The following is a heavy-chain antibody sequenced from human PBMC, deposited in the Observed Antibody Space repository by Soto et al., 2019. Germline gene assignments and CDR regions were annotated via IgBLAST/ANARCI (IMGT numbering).Heavy chain of an antibody. D-gene: IGHD6-19*01. V-gene: IGHV3-74*01. Sequence: EVQLVESGGGLVQPGGSLRLSCAASGLTFSSYWMHWVRQVPGKGLVWVSRINSDGSRTRYADSVKGRFTISRDNAKNTLYLQMNSLRAEDTAVYYCAVAVAGPTAIGYWGQGTLVTVSS. J-gene: IGHJ4*02. CDR2: INSDGSRT. CDR1: GLTFSSYW. CDR3: AVAVAGPTAIGY.